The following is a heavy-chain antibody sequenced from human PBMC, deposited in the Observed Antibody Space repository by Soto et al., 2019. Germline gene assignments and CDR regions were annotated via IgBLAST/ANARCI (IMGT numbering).Heavy chain of an antibody. CDR1: GFTFSTYA. CDR3: AKSGPTNYFDH. Sequence: EVQLLESGGGLGQRGGSLRLSCAASGFTFSTYAMNWVRQAPGKGLEWVSGLSGGGAFTYYADSVKGRFTISRDDSKNSLYLQMNSLRVDDTAVYYCAKSGPTNYFDHCGQGTPVTVSS. V-gene: IGHV3-23*01. CDR2: LSGGGAFT. J-gene: IGHJ4*02.